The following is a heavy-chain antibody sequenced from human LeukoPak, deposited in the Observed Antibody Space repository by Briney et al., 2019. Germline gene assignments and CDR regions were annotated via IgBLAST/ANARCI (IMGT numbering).Heavy chain of an antibody. V-gene: IGHV3-21*01. J-gene: IGHJ6*03. CDR1: GFTFSSYS. CDR2: ISSSSSYI. Sequence: GGSLRLSRAASGFTFSSYSMNWVRQAPGKGLEWVSSISSSSSYIYYADSVKGRFTISRDNAKNSLYLQMNSLRAEDTAVYYCARAPRDDYYYYYYMDVWGKGTTVTISS. CDR3: ARAPRDDYYYYYYMDV.